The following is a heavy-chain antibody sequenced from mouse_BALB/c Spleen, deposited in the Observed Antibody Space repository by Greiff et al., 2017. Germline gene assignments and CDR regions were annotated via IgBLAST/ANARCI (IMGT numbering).Heavy chain of an antibody. D-gene: IGHD4-1*01. Sequence: EVHLVESGGGLVQPGGSLRLSCATSGFTFTDYYMSWVRQPPGKALEWLGFIRNKANGYTTEYSASVKGRFTISRDNSQSILYLQMNTLRAEDSATYYCARDISWDGAMDYWGQGTSVTVSS. V-gene: IGHV7-3*02. CDR3: ARDISWDGAMDY. J-gene: IGHJ4*01. CDR2: IRNKANGYTT. CDR1: GFTFTDYY.